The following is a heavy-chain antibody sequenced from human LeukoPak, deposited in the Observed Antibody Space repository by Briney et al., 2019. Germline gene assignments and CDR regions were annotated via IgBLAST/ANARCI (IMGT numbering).Heavy chain of an antibody. V-gene: IGHV3-48*03. CDR3: AAVVEMATITGDAFDY. CDR1: GFTFSSYE. Sequence: QSGGSLRLSCAASGFTFSSYEMNWVRQAPGKGLEWVSYISSSGSTIYYADSVKGRFTISRDNAKNSLYLQMNSLRAEDTAVYYCAAVVEMATITGDAFDYWGQGTLVTVSS. J-gene: IGHJ4*02. D-gene: IGHD5-24*01. CDR2: ISSSGSTI.